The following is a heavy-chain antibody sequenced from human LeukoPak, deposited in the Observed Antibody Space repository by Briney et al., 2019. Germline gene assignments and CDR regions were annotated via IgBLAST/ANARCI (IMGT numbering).Heavy chain of an antibody. CDR1: GGSFSGYY. D-gene: IGHD3-22*01. Sequence: SETLSLTCAVYGGSFSGYYWSWLRQPPGKGLEWIGEINHSGSTNYNPSLKSRVTISVDTSKNQFSLKLSSVTAADTAVYYCARALPAPDSSGYYYYFDYWGQGTLVTVSS. V-gene: IGHV4-34*01. J-gene: IGHJ4*02. CDR2: INHSGST. CDR3: ARALPAPDSSGYYYYFDY.